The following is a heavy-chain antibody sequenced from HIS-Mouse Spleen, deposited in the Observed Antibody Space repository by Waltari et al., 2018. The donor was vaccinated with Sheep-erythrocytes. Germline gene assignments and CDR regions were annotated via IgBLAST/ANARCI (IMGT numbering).Heavy chain of an antibody. Sequence: QVQLQQWGAGLLKPSETLSLTCAVYGGSFSGYYWSWIRQPPGKGLAWMGEINHSGSTNYNPSLKSRVTISVDTSKNQFSLKLSSVTAADTAVYYCARGRSPRMYYYYGMDVWGQGTTVTVSS. CDR2: INHSGST. J-gene: IGHJ6*02. V-gene: IGHV4-34*01. CDR3: ARGRSPRMYYYYGMDV. CDR1: GGSFSGYY.